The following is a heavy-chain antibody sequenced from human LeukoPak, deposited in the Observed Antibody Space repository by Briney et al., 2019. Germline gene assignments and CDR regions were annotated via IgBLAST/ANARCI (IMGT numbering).Heavy chain of an antibody. CDR1: GFTFSSYA. J-gene: IGHJ4*02. Sequence: PGGSLRLSCAASGFTFSSYAMHWVRQAPGKGLEWVAVISYDGSNKYYADSVKGRFTISRDNSKNTLYLQMNSLRAEDTAVYYCARDPLSRQLVLGVEIDYWGQGTLVTVSS. V-gene: IGHV3-30*04. CDR2: ISYDGSNK. D-gene: IGHD6-13*01. CDR3: ARDPLSRQLVLGVEIDY.